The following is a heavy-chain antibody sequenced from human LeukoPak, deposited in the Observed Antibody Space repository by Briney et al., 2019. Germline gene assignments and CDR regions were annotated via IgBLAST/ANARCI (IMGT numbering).Heavy chain of an antibody. CDR2: ISYDGSNK. J-gene: IGHJ6*03. D-gene: IGHD6-6*01. CDR3: ARGQGGQTKRVAAYYMDV. CDR1: GFTFSSYA. Sequence: GGSLRLSCAASGFTFSSYAMHWVRQAPGKGLEWVAVISYDGSNKYYADSVKGRFTISRDNSKNTLYLQMNSLRAEDTAVYYCARGQGGQTKRVAAYYMDVWGKGTTVTVSS. V-gene: IGHV3-30-3*01.